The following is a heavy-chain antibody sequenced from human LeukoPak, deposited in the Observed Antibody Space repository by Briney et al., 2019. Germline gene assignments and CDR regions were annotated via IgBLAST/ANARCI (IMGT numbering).Heavy chain of an antibody. Sequence: GGSLRLSCSASGFTFRNYAMHWVRPAPGKGLEYVSAISITGGSTYYAVSVKGRFTISRDNSKNTLYLQMSSLRAEDTAVYYCVKEAVGGDTAMVTYYFDYWGQGTLVTVSS. J-gene: IGHJ4*02. CDR1: GFTFRNYA. CDR2: ISITGGST. CDR3: VKEAVGGDTAMVTYYFDY. D-gene: IGHD5-18*01. V-gene: IGHV3-64D*06.